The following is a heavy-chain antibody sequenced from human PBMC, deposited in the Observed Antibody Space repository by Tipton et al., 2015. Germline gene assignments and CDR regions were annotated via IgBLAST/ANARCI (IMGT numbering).Heavy chain of an antibody. CDR1: GFSFSDYA. J-gene: IGHJ4*02. V-gene: IGHV3-23*01. D-gene: IGHD3-22*01. CDR3: ARKGYYYDSSNYYYPFYFDS. Sequence: GSLRLSCAASGFSFSDYAMTWVRQAPGKGLEWVSAISGTSGATYYADSVKGRFTISRDNAKSTLFLEMNSLRADDTAIYYCARKGYYYDSSNYYYPFYFDSWSQGTLVTVSS. CDR2: ISGTSGAT.